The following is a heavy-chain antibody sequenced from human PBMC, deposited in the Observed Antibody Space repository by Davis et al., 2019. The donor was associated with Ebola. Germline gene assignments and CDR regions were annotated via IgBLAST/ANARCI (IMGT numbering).Heavy chain of an antibody. J-gene: IGHJ4*02. V-gene: IGHV3-9*01. CDR1: GFIFGDFA. CDR3: AKGPQGIYYHDSSGPLDS. CDR2: ISGNSGNI. Sequence: PGGSLRLSCAASGFIFGDFAMHWVRQAPGKGLEWVSGISGNSGNIGYADSVKGRFTMSRDNAEKSLYLQMNSLRSEDTALYYCAKGPQGIYYHDSSGPLDSWGQGTLVTVSS. D-gene: IGHD3-22*01.